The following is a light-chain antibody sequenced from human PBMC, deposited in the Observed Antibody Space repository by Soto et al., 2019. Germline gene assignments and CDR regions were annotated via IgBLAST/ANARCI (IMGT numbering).Light chain of an antibody. Sequence: QSALTQPPSASGTPGQTIAISCSGGSSNIGSHTVNWYQQLPGTAPRLLIYSNTQRPSGVPDRFSGSKSGTSASLAISGLQSEYEGDYYCAAWDDSLNGVVFGGGTKLT. CDR2: SNT. CDR1: SSNIGSHT. CDR3: AAWDDSLNGVV. J-gene: IGLJ2*01. V-gene: IGLV1-44*01.